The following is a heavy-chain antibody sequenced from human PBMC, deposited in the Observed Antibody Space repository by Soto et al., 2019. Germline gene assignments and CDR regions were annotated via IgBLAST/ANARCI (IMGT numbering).Heavy chain of an antibody. V-gene: IGHV4-4*02. J-gene: IGHJ4*02. CDR2: VFHSGTT. D-gene: IGHD3-3*01. Sequence: SETLSLTCDVSGDSISNNYWWTWVRQFPGEGLQWIGEVFHSGTTNYNPPLKNRVSISGDKSNNRFSLRLTSVTAADTAVYYCSRGDVWSGSDYWGQGIQVTVSS. CDR3: SRGDVWSGSDY. CDR1: GDSISNNYW.